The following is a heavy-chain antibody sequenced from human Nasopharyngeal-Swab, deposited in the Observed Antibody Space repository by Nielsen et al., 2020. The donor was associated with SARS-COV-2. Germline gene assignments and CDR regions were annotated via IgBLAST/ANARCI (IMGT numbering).Heavy chain of an antibody. CDR2: INHSGST. CDR3: ARRRRIFGAVITQNWFDP. CDR1: GGSFSGYY. J-gene: IGHJ5*02. V-gene: IGHV4-34*01. D-gene: IGHD3-3*01. Sequence: SETLSLTCAVYGGSFSGYYWSWIRQPPGKGLEWIGEINHSGSTNYNPSLKSRVTISVDTSKNQFSLKLSSVTAADTAVYYCARRRRIFGAVITQNWFDPWGQGTLVTVSS.